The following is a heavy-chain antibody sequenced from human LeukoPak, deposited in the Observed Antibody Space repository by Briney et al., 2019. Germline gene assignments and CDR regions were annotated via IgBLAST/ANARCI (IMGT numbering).Heavy chain of an antibody. CDR2: VDHTGST. Sequence: SETLSLTCTVSDDSITMYYWTWIRQPPGKGLEWIGYVDHTGSTNFNPSLNGRVSISRGTSKNLFSLRLRSVTAADTAVYFCARGRVSSSTWYSTYYYYFYMDVWGKGTTVTVSS. CDR3: ARGRVSSSTWYSTYYYYFYMDV. D-gene: IGHD1-1*01. CDR1: DDSITMYY. V-gene: IGHV4-59*01. J-gene: IGHJ6*03.